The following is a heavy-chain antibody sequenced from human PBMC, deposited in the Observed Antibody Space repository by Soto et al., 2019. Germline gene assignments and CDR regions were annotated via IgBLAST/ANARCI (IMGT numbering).Heavy chain of an antibody. D-gene: IGHD6-19*01. V-gene: IGHV1-3*01. J-gene: IGHJ6*02. CDR3: ARDESGWRTYYYYYGMDV. CDR1: GYTFTSYA. CDR2: INAGNGNT. Sequence: ASVKVSCKASGYTFTSYAMHWVRQAPGQRLEWMGWINAGNGNTKYSQKFQGRVTITRDTSASTAYMELSSLRSEDTAVYYCARDESGWRTYYYYYGMDVWGQGTTVTVSS.